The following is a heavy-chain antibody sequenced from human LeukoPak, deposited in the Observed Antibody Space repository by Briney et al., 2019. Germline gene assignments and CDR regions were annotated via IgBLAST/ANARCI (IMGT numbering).Heavy chain of an antibody. CDR3: ASLRERSYYARGFDY. CDR1: GGSISSSSYY. V-gene: IGHV4-39*01. D-gene: IGHD1-26*01. Sequence: HSETLSLTCTVSGGSISSSSYYWGWIRQPPGNGLDWIGSIYYSGSTYYNPSLKSRATISVDTSKNQFSLKLSSVTAADTAVFYCASLRERSYYARGFDYWGQGTLVTVSS. J-gene: IGHJ4*02. CDR2: IYYSGST.